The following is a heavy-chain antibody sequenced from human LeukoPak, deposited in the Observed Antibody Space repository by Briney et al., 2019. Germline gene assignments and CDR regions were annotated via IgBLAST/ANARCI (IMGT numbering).Heavy chain of an antibody. Sequence: GGSLRLSCAASGFTFGDYGMSWVRQAPGKGLEWVSSINWNGGNTAYADSVKGRFTTSRDTAKDSLYLQLNSLRAKDTALYYCARDRGWLQYIDYWGQGTLVTVSS. V-gene: IGHV3-20*04. CDR3: ARDRGWLQYIDY. J-gene: IGHJ4*02. D-gene: IGHD5-24*01. CDR2: INWNGGNT. CDR1: GFTFGDYG.